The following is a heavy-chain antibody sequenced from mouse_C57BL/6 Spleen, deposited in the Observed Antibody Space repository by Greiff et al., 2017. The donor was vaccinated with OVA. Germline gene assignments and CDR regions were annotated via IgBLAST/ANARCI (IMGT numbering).Heavy chain of an antibody. CDR1: GYAFSSYW. Sequence: VMLVESGAELVKPGASVKISCKASGYAFSSYWMNWVKQRPGKGLEWIGQIYPGDGDTNYNGKFKGKATLTADKSSSTAYMQLSSLTSEDSAVYFCARSYGNYEAMDYWGQGTSVTVSS. V-gene: IGHV1-80*01. CDR3: ARSYGNYEAMDY. CDR2: IYPGDGDT. D-gene: IGHD2-1*01. J-gene: IGHJ4*01.